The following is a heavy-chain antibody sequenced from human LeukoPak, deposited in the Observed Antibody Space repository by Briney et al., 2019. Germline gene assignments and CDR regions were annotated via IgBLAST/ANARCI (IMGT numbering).Heavy chain of an antibody. J-gene: IGHJ4*02. CDR3: ARARGPAVTTYYFDY. V-gene: IGHV1-2*04. Sequence: GASVKVSCKASGGIFSSYAISWVRQAPGQGLEWMGWINPNSGGTNYAQKFQGWVTMTRDTSISTAYMELSRLRSDDTAVYYCARARGPAVTTYYFDYWGQGTLVTVSS. CDR1: GGIFSSYA. CDR2: INPNSGGT. D-gene: IGHD4-17*01.